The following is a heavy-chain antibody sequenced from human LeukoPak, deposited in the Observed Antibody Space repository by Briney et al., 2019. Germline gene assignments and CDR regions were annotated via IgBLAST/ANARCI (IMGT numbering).Heavy chain of an antibody. CDR3: ARAGGQYDYVWGSYRDI. V-gene: IGHV3-21*01. Sequence: PGGSLRLSCAASGFTFSSYSMNWVRQAPGKGLEWVSSISSSSSYIYYADSVKGRFTISRDNAKNSLYLQMNSLRAEDTAVYYCARAGGQYDYVWGSYRDIWGQGTLVTVSS. D-gene: IGHD3-16*02. CDR1: GFTFSSYS. J-gene: IGHJ1*01. CDR2: ISSSSSYI.